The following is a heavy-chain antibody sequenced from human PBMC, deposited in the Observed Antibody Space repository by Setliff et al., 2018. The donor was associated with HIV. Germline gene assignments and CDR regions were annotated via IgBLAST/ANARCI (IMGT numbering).Heavy chain of an antibody. CDR2: IYPGDSDT. Sequence: GESLKISCKGSGYSFTSYWIGWVRQMPGKGLEWMGIIYPGDSDTRYSPTFQGQVTISADKSMSTAYLQWNSLKASDTAMYYCAREGSIVATIRRWYYYYMDVWGKGTTVTVSS. CDR3: AREGSIVATIRRWYYYYMDV. D-gene: IGHD5-12*01. J-gene: IGHJ6*03. CDR1: GYSFTSYW. V-gene: IGHV5-51*01.